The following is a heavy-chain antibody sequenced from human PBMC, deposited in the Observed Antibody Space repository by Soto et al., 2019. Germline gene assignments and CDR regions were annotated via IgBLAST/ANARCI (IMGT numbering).Heavy chain of an antibody. CDR2: ISWNSGSI. Sequence: GGSLRLSCAASGFTFDDYAMHWVRQAPGKGLEWVSGISWNSGSIGYADSVKGRFTISRDNAKNSLYLQMNSLRAEDTALYYCAKALPPPYYYYMDVWGKGTTVTVSS. J-gene: IGHJ6*03. CDR3: AKALPPPYYYYMDV. V-gene: IGHV3-9*01. CDR1: GFTFDDYA.